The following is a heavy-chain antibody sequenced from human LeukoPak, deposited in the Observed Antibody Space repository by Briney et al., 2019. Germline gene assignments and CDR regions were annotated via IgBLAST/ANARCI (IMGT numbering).Heavy chain of an antibody. CDR2: IYPGDSDT. D-gene: IGHD4-23*01. CDR1: GYTFNTYW. Sequence: GESLKISCKGSGYTFNTYWIAWVRQMPGKGLEWMGIIYPGDSDTRYRPSFQGQVTISADKSISTAYLQWSSLKASDTAMYYCARGKSVGGPAHCFDIWGQGTMLTVSS. CDR3: ARGKSVGGPAHCFDI. V-gene: IGHV5-51*01. J-gene: IGHJ3*02.